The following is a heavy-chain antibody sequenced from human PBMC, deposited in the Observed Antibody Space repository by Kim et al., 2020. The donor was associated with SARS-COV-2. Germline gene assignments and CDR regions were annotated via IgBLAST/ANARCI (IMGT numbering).Heavy chain of an antibody. CDR1: GGSISSGGYY. CDR2: IYYSGST. CDR3: ARVGSYYVDY. V-gene: IGHV4-31*03. Sequence: SETLSLTCTVSGGSISSGGYYWSWIRQHPGKGLEWIGYIYYSGSTYYNPSLKSRVTISVDTSKNQFSLKLSSVTAADTAVYYCARVGSYYVDYWGQGTLVTVSS. D-gene: IGHD1-26*01. J-gene: IGHJ4*02.